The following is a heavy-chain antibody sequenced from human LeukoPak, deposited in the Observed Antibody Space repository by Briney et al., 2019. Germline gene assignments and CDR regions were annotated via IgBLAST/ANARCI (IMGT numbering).Heavy chain of an antibody. CDR2: INEDGSRE. CDR3: ARDPPRRSDF. V-gene: IGHV3-7*01. CDR1: GFTFSNFL. Sequence: GGSLRLSCAASGFTFSNFLMTWVRHSPGKGLEWVASINEDGSRELYVDSAKGRFSISRDHANNALSLQMNSLRVEDTAVYYCARDPPRRSDFWGQGTLVTVSS. J-gene: IGHJ4*02.